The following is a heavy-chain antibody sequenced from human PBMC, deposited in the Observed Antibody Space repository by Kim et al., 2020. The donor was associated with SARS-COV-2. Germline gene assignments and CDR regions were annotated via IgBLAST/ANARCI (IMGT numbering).Heavy chain of an antibody. CDR1: GGSISSGGYY. D-gene: IGHD3-10*01. CDR2: IYYSGST. Sequence: SETLSLTCTVSGGSISSGGYYWSWIRQHPGKGLEWIGYIYYSGSTYYNPSLKSRVTISVDTSKNQFSLKLSSVTAADTAVYYCARAASYGSGSYLSDYWGQGTLVTVSS. CDR3: ARAASYGSGSYLSDY. V-gene: IGHV4-31*03. J-gene: IGHJ4*02.